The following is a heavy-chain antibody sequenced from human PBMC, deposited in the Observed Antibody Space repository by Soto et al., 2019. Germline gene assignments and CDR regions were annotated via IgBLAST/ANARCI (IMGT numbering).Heavy chain of an antibody. Sequence: SQTLSLTCSLSGASVSSNSAAWNWIRQSPSRGLEWLGRTYYRSKWYNDYAVSVKSRITINPDTSKNQFSLQLNSVTPEDTAVYYCAREVREWLVPGLGNYYYGMDVWGQGTTVTVSS. D-gene: IGHD6-19*01. CDR2: TYYRSKWYN. V-gene: IGHV6-1*01. CDR1: GASVSSNSAA. CDR3: AREVREWLVPGLGNYYYGMDV. J-gene: IGHJ6*02.